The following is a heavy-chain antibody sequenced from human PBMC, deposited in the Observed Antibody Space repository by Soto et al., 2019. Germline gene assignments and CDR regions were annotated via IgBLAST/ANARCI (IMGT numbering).Heavy chain of an antibody. CDR1: GYGFTSYW. CDR2: IDPSDSYT. V-gene: IGHV5-10-1*01. J-gene: IGHJ6*02. D-gene: IGHD1-26*01. CDR3: ARHGRGGFYYGMDV. Sequence: GESVKISCXGSGYGFTSYWISWVRQMPGKGLEWMGRIDPSDSYTNYSPSFQGHVTISADKSISTAYLQWSSLKASDTAMYYCARHGRGGFYYGMDVWGQGTTVTVSS.